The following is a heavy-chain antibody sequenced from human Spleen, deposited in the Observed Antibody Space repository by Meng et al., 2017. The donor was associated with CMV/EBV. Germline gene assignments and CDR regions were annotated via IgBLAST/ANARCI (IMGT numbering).Heavy chain of an antibody. CDR3: ARDPNYDFWSGYEAFDY. CDR1: GFTFSSYA. J-gene: IGHJ4*02. V-gene: IGHV3-30-3*01. CDR2: ISYDGSNK. Sequence: GGSLRLSCAASGFTFSSYAMHWVRQAPGKGLEWVAVISYDGSNKYYADSVKGRFTISRDNSKNTLYLQMNSLRAEDTAVYYCARDPNYDFWSGYEAFDYWGQGTLVTVSS. D-gene: IGHD3-3*01.